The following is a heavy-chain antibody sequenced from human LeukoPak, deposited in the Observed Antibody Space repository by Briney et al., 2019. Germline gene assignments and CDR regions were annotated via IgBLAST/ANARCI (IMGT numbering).Heavy chain of an antibody. CDR2: IWYDGSNK. J-gene: IGHJ4*02. CDR1: GFTFSSSG. CDR3: ARDRGYCTSGVCYVFDY. V-gene: IGHV3-33*01. Sequence: GGSLRLSCAASGFTFSSSGMHWVRQAPGKGLEWVAVIWYDGSNKYYADSVKGRFTISRDDSKNTLYPQMNSLRVEDTAVYYCARDRGYCTSGVCYVFDYWGQGTLVTVSS. D-gene: IGHD2-8*01.